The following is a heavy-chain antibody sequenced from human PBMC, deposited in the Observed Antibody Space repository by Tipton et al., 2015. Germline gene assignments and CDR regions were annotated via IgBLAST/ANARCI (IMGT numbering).Heavy chain of an antibody. J-gene: IGHJ5*01. CDR1: VGSITTGDYY. V-gene: IGHV4-30-4*01. Sequence: LRLSCTVSVGSITTGDYYWSWIRQPPGKGLEWIGHISYNGSTCCTPSLKSRLTTPIDTSKNHFSLNLTSVTAADTAMYYCARGGGDDYIWGSSRFDSWGQGILVTVSS. CDR3: ARGGGDDYIWGSSRFDS. D-gene: IGHD3-16*02. CDR2: ISYNGST.